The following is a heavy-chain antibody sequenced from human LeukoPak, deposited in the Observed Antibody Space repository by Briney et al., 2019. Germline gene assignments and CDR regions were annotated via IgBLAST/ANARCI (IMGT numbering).Heavy chain of an antibody. CDR1: GGSVSRDY. D-gene: IGHD1/OR15-1a*01. J-gene: IGHJ5*02. Sequence: SSETLSLTCTVSGGSVSRDYWCGFRQPPAEGVVWMGYMYNSTDTHYNNPPMSRLTILLDTSKNQFSLKLSSVTAGDTAVYYCPSLSDLEQGLWFDPWGQGTLVTVSS. CDR2: MYNSTDT. CDR3: PSLSDLEQGLWFDP. V-gene: IGHV4-59*02.